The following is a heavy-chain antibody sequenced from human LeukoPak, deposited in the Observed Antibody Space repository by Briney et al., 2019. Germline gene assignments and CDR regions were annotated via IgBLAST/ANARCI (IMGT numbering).Heavy chain of an antibody. CDR3: ARGASIRYYYYYYGMDV. CDR1: GGSISSGDYY. Sequence: PSETLSLTCTVSGGSISSGDYYWSWIRQPPGKGLEWIGYIYYSGSTYYNPSLKSRVTISVDTSKNQFSLKLSSVTAADTAVYYCARGASIRYYYYYYGMDVWGQGTTVTVPS. CDR2: IYYSGST. V-gene: IGHV4-30-4*01. J-gene: IGHJ6*02.